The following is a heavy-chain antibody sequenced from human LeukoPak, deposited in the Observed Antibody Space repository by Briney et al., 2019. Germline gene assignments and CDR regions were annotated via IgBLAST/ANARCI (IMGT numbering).Heavy chain of an antibody. V-gene: IGHV4-39*01. D-gene: IGHD1-26*01. CDR1: GGSISSSSYY. J-gene: IGHJ4*02. CDR2: IYYSGST. Sequence: SETLSLTCTVSGGSISSSSYYWGCIRQPPGKGLECIGSIYYSGSTYYNPSLKSRVTISVDTSKNQFSLKLSSVTAADTAVYYCARHKGATVDYWGQGTLVTVSS. CDR3: ARHKGATVDY.